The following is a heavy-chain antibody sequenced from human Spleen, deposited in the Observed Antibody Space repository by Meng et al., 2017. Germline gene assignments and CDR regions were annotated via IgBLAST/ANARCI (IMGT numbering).Heavy chain of an antibody. J-gene: IGHJ4*02. V-gene: IGHV3-7*01. CDR3: AREGGYYFDF. CDR2: IKQDGSEK. Sequence: GGSLRLSCAASRFTISSYWMSWVRQAPGKGLEWVANIKQDGSEKYYVDSVKGRFTISRDNAKNSLFLQMSSLRAEDTAVYYCAREGGYYFDFWGQGTLVTVSS. CDR1: RFTISSYW.